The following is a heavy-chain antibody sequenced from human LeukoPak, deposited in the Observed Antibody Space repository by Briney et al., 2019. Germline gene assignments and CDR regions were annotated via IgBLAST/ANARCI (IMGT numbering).Heavy chain of an antibody. CDR1: GFTFSIYG. Sequence: GGSLRLSCAASGFTFSIYGMSWVRQAPGKGLEWVSAISGSGGSTYYADSVKGRFTISRDNSKNTLYLQMNSLRAEDTAVYYCAKSGSSWYNFFDPWGQGTLVTVSS. J-gene: IGHJ5*02. V-gene: IGHV3-23*01. CDR3: AKSGSSWYNFFDP. D-gene: IGHD6-13*01. CDR2: ISGSGGST.